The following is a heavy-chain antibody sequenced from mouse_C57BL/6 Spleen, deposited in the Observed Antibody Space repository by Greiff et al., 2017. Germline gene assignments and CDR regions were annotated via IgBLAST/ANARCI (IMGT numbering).Heavy chain of an antibody. V-gene: IGHV1-9*01. J-gene: IGHJ1*03. Sequence: QVQLQQPGAELMKPGASVKLSCKATGYTFTGYWIEWVKQRPGHGLEWIGEISPGGGGTNYNEKFKGKATFTADTSSNTAYMQLSCLTTEDSAIYYCANGGSFDVWGTGTTLTVSS. CDR1: GYTFTGYW. CDR2: ISPGGGGT. CDR3: ANGGSFDV.